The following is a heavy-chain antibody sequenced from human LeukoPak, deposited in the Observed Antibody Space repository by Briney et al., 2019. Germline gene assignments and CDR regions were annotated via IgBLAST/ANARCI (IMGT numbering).Heavy chain of an antibody. CDR1: GGTFSSYA. V-gene: IGHV1-69*06. CDR3: ARANWNYYWFDY. J-gene: IGHJ4*02. Sequence: VASVKVSCKASGGTFSSYAISWVRQAPGQGLEWMGGIIPIFGTANYAQKFQGRVTITADKSTSTAYMELSSLRSEDTAVYYCARANWNYYWFDYWGQGTLVTVSS. CDR2: IIPIFGTA. D-gene: IGHD1-7*01.